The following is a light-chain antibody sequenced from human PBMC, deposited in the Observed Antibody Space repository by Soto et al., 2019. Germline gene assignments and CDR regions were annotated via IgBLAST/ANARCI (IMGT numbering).Light chain of an antibody. Sequence: EIVMTQSPGTLSVSPGERATLSCRASQSVRSNLAWYQQKPGQAPGLLIYGASTRATGIPARFSGSGSGTELTLTISSLQSEDFGVYYCQQYNDWPGTFGQGTTLEVK. V-gene: IGKV3-15*01. CDR3: QQYNDWPGT. J-gene: IGKJ2*01. CDR1: QSVRSN. CDR2: GAS.